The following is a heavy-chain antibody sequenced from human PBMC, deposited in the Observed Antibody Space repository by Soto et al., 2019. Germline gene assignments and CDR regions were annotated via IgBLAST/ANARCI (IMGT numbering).Heavy chain of an antibody. CDR1: GFTFSSYG. V-gene: IGHV3-30*18. CDR3: AKSRRDIPRTQIDY. CDR2: ISYDGSNK. D-gene: IGHD2-15*01. J-gene: IGHJ4*02. Sequence: PGGSLRLSCAASGFTFSSYGMHWVRQAPGKGLEWVAVISYDGSNKYYADSVKGRFTISRDNSKNTPYLQMNSLRAEDTAVYYCAKSRRDIPRTQIDYWGPGTLVTGSS.